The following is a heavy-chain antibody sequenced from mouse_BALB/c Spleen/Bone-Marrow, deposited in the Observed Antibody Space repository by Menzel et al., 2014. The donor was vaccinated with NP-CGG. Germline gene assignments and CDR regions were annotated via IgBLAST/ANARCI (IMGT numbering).Heavy chain of an antibody. V-gene: IGHV3-2*02. J-gene: IGHJ4*01. CDR3: ARGGRYGSYAMDY. Sequence: ESGPGLVKPSQSLSLTCTVTGYSITSDYAWNWIRQFPGNKLEWVGYISYSGSTSYNPSLKSRISITRDTSKNQFFLQLNSVTTEDTATYYCARGGRYGSYAMDYWGQGTSVTVSS. D-gene: IGHD2-14*01. CDR2: ISYSGST. CDR1: GYSITSDYA.